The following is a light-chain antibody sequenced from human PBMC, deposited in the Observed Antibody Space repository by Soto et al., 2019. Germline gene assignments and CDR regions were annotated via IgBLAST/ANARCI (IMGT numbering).Light chain of an antibody. CDR2: GGT. CDR1: QSVSSGY. Sequence: EIVLTQYSGTLSLSPGERATLSCRASQSVSSGYFAWYQQKPGQAPRLLIYGGTSRATGIPDRFSGSGSGTDFTLTISRLEPEDFAVYYCQQYGSSPLTFGGGTKVDIK. J-gene: IGKJ4*01. V-gene: IGKV3-20*01. CDR3: QQYGSSPLT.